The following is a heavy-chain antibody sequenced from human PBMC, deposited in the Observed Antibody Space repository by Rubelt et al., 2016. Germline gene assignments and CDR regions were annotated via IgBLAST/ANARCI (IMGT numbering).Heavy chain of an antibody. CDR1: D. V-gene: IGHV1-8*01. D-gene: IGHD5/OR15-5a*01. Sequence: DINWVRQATGQGLEWMGWMNPNSGNTGYAQKFQGRVTMTRNTSISTAYMELSSLRSEDTAVYYCARDPDRRRVPNYYYYGMDVWGQGTTVTVS. CDR2: MNPNSGNT. CDR3: ARDPDRRRVPNYYYYGMDV. J-gene: IGHJ6*02.